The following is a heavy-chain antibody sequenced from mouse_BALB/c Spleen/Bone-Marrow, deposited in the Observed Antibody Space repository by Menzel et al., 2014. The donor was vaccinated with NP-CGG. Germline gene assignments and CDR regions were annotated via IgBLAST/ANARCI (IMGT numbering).Heavy chain of an antibody. CDR1: GYTFTSYW. CDR2: IFPGTGTT. D-gene: IGHD2-1*01. V-gene: IGHV1S132*01. J-gene: IGHJ4*01. Sequence: QVQLQQSGTELVKPGASVKLSCKTSGYTFTSYWIQWVKQRPGQGLGWIGEIFPGTGTTYYNEKFKGKATLTIDTSSSTAYMQLSSLTSEDSAVYFCASPYGNYDAMDYWGQGTSVTVSS. CDR3: ASPYGNYDAMDY.